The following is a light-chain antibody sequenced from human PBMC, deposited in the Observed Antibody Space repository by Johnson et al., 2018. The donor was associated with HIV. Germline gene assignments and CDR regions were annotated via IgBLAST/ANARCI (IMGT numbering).Light chain of an antibody. J-gene: IGLJ1*01. CDR1: SSNIGRNY. CDR2: VNN. Sequence: QSVLMQPPSVSAAPGQKVTISCSGSSSNIGRNYVSWYQQLPGTAPKLLIFVNNKRPSGIPDRFSASKSGTSATLGITGLQTGDEADYYCGTWDSSLSAYVFGTGTKVTVL. CDR3: GTWDSSLSAYV. V-gene: IGLV1-51*01.